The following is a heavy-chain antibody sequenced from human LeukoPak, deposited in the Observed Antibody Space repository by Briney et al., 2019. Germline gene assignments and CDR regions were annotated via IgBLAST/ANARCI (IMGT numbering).Heavy chain of an antibody. Sequence: GGSLRLSCAASGFTFSSYAMSWVRQAPGKGLEWVSTISGSGGSTYYADSVKGRFTISRDNSKNSLYLQMNSLRAEDTAVYYCARDAYGSSVDYWGQGTLVTVSS. J-gene: IGHJ4*02. CDR2: ISGSGGST. CDR3: ARDAYGSSVDY. D-gene: IGHD1-26*01. CDR1: GFTFSSYA. V-gene: IGHV3-23*01.